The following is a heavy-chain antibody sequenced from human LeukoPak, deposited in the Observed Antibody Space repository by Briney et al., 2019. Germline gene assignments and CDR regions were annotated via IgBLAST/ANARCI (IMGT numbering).Heavy chain of an antibody. CDR1: GFTFSSYS. CDR2: ISSSSYI. CDR3: ARGASNSGSYYNWFDP. V-gene: IGHV3-21*01. Sequence: GGSLRLSCAASGFTFSSYSMHWVRQAPGKGLEWVSSISSSSYIYYADSVKGRFTISRDNAKNSLYLQMNSLRAEDTAVYYCARGASNSGSYYNWFDPWGQGTLVTVSS. D-gene: IGHD1-26*01. J-gene: IGHJ5*02.